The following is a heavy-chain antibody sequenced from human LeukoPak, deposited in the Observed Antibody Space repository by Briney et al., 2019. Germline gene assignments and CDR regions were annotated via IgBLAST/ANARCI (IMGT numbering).Heavy chain of an antibody. CDR1: GFTVSSNY. CDR2: IYSGGST. J-gene: IGHJ6*03. V-gene: IGHV3-53*01. D-gene: IGHD3-16*02. Sequence: GGSLRLSCAASGFTVSSNYMSWVRQAPGKGLEWVSVIYSGGSTYYADSVKGRFTISRDNSKNTLYLQMNSLRAEDAAVYYCAKDSYVWGSYRYYYYYYMDVWGKGTTVTISS. CDR3: AKDSYVWGSYRYYYYYYMDV.